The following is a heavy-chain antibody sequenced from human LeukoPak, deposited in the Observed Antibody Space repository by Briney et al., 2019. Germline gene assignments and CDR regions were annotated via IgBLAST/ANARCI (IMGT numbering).Heavy chain of an antibody. CDR2: FSSNGLYI. CDR3: ARVDTRGGAFDI. J-gene: IGHJ3*02. CDR1: GFTFSSYS. Sequence: GGPLRLSCAASGFTFSSYSMNWVRQAPGKGLEWVSSFSSNGLYIYYADSVKGRFTNSRDNAKNSLYLQMNSLRAEDTAVYYCARVDTRGGAFDIWGQGTMVTVSS. V-gene: IGHV3-21*01. D-gene: IGHD2-15*01.